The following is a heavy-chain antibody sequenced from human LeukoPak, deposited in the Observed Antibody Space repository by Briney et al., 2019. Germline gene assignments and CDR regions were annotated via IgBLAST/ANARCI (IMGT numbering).Heavy chain of an antibody. V-gene: IGHV4-59*01. CDR3: ARVRPGYHYGSGSYSAAPGFAFDI. J-gene: IGHJ3*02. D-gene: IGHD3-10*01. Sequence: PSETLSLTCTVSGGSISSYYWSWIRQPPGKGLEWIGYIYYSGSTNYNPSLKSRVTISVDTSKNQFSLKLSSVTAADTAVYYCARVRPGYHYGSGSYSAAPGFAFDIWGQGTMVTVSS. CDR2: IYYSGST. CDR1: GGSISSYY.